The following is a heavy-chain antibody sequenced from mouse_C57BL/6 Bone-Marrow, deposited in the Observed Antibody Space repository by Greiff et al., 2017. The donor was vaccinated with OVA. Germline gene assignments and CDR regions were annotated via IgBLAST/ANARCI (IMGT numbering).Heavy chain of an antibody. CDR3: ARAVRYDGAMDY. CDR2: IYPSDSET. J-gene: IGHJ4*01. CDR1: GYTFTSYW. D-gene: IGHD2-12*01. V-gene: IGHV1-61*01. Sequence: QVQLQQPGAELVRPGSSVKLSCKASGYTFTSYWMDWVKQRPGQGLEWIGNIYPSDSETHYNQKFKAKATLTVDKSSSTAYMQLSSLTSEDSAVYYCARAVRYDGAMDYWGQGTSVTVSS.